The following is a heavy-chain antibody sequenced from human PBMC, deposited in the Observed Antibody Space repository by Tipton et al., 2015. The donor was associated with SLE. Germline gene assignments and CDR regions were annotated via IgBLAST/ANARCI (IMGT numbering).Heavy chain of an antibody. V-gene: IGHV3-20*04. CDR3: ARDRRYSSGWYGDY. CDR2: INWNGGST. Sequence: VQLVQSGGGVVRPGGSLRLSCAASGFTFDDYGMSWVRQAPGKGLEWVSGINWNGGSTGYADSMKGRFTISRDNAKNSLYLQMNSLRAEDTALYYCARDRRYSSGWYGDYWGQGTLVTVSS. D-gene: IGHD6-19*01. CDR1: GFTFDDYG. J-gene: IGHJ4*02.